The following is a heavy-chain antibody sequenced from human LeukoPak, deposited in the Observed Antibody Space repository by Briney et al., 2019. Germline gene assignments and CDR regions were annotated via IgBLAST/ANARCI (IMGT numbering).Heavy chain of an antibody. Sequence: GSLRHPCAGSGLPFCGFSLHWVGPASRKRLEWVGRIRNKANNYATTYAASVRGRFTISRDDSKNTAYLQMNSLKTEDTALYYCATSSNAYNDHWGQGTLVTVSS. CDR1: GLPFCGFS. J-gene: IGHJ4*02. CDR2: IRNKANNYAT. CDR3: ATSSNAYNDH. V-gene: IGHV3-73*01. D-gene: IGHD5-24*01.